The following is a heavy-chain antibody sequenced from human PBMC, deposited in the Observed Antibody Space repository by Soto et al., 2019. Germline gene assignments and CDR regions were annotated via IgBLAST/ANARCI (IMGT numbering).Heavy chain of an antibody. J-gene: IGHJ6*02. D-gene: IGHD3-3*01. CDR3: AKAVDINFWSGYYYYYGMDV. CDR2: ISYDGSNK. CDR1: GFAFSSFG. V-gene: IGHV3-30*18. Sequence: PGGSLRLSCAASGFAFSSFGMHWVRQAPGKGLEWVAVISYDGSNKYYADSVKGRFTISRDNSKNTLYLQMNSLRAEDTAVYYCAKAVDINFWSGYYYYYGMDVWGQGTTVTVSS.